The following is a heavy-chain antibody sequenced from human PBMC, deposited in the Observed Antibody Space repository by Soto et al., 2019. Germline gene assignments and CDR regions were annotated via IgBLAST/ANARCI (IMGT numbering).Heavy chain of an antibody. J-gene: IGHJ3*02. CDR1: GFTFSSYW. D-gene: IGHD3-9*01. CDR2: IKQDGIDK. CDR3: ARDLRYFDWLFKSTYDAFDI. Sequence: GGSLRLSCAASGFTFSSYWMSWVCQAPGKGLEWVANIKQDGIDKYYVDSVRGRLTISRDNAKNSLYLQMNSLRAEDTAVYYCARDLRYFDWLFKSTYDAFDIWGQGPMVTV. V-gene: IGHV3-7*01.